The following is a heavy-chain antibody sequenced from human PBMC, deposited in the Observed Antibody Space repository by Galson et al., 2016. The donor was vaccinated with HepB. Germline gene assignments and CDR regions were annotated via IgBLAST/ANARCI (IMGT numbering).Heavy chain of an antibody. CDR3: AKAGYSARWYVGPVDY. J-gene: IGHJ4*02. D-gene: IGHD5-12*01. CDR1: GFTFSRYA. V-gene: IGHV3-23*01. Sequence: SLRLSCAASGFTFSRYAMSWVRQAPGKGLEWVSAISGSGDHTNNADSVKGRFTISRDNSKSTIYLQMNGVRVDDTAVYFCAKAGYSARWYVGPVDYWGQGTLVSVSS. CDR2: ISGSGDHT.